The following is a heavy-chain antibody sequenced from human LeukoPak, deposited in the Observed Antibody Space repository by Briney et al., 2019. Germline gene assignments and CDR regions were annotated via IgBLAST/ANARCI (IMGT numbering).Heavy chain of an antibody. CDR1: GGSISSSSYY. Sequence: SETLSLTCTVSGGSISSSSYYWGWIRQPPGKGLEWIGSIYYSGSTYYNPSLKSRVTISVDTSKNQFSLELSSVTAADTAVYYCARHFKVVVPAAISALDWFDPWGQGTLVTVSS. CDR3: ARHFKVVVPAAISALDWFDP. J-gene: IGHJ5*02. V-gene: IGHV4-39*01. D-gene: IGHD2-2*02. CDR2: IYYSGST.